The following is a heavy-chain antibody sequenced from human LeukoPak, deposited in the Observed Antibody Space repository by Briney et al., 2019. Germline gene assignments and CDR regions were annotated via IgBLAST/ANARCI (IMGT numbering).Heavy chain of an antibody. CDR1: GGSFSGYY. CDR2: INHSGST. J-gene: IGHJ5*02. D-gene: IGHD4-17*01. Sequence: SETLSLTCAVYGGSFSGYYWSWIRQPPGKGLEWIGEINHSGSTNYNPSLKSRVTISVDTSKNQFSLKLSSVTAADTAVYYCASLYRSRSYGDYVSWFDPWGQGTLVTVSS. CDR3: ASLYRSRSYGDYVSWFDP. V-gene: IGHV4-34*01.